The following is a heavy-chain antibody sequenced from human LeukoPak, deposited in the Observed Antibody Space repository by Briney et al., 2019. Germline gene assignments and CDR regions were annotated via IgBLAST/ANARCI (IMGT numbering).Heavy chain of an antibody. Sequence: GGSLRLSCAASGITFSNYWMSWVRQAPGKGLEWVANIKQDGSEKYYVDSVKGRFTISRDNAKNSLYLQMNSLRAEDTAVYYCATRSATPMIAAGPEGAFDIWGQGTMVTVSS. CDR1: GITFSNYW. CDR3: ATRSATPMIAAGPEGAFDI. D-gene: IGHD3-22*01. CDR2: IKQDGSEK. J-gene: IGHJ3*02. V-gene: IGHV3-7*01.